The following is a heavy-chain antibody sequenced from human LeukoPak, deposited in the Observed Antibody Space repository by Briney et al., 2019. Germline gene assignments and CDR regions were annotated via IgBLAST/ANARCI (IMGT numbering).Heavy chain of an antibody. Sequence: ASVKVSCKTSGYSENFYGITCVRQVAGQGLEWMGWISAQHGQTEYAPNSQDRVTMTTDTYTNIAYMELRSLRSDDTAVYYCAGSLGYCTSNVCYLKYWGQGTLVTVSS. CDR1: GYSENFYG. V-gene: IGHV1-18*01. J-gene: IGHJ4*02. D-gene: IGHD2-8*01. CDR2: ISAQHGQT. CDR3: AGSLGYCTSNVCYLKY.